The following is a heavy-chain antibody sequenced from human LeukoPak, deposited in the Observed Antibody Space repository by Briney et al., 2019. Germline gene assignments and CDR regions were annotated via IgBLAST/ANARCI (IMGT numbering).Heavy chain of an antibody. V-gene: IGHV1-69*01. J-gene: IGHJ6*03. D-gene: IGHD3-10*01. CDR1: GGTFSRYA. CDR3: ATSGGDYYCCLDV. CDR2: IIPVLGTT. Sequence: ASVKVSCKASGGTFSRYAISWVRQAPGQGLEWMGGIIPVLGTTNYAQTFQNKVSITADESTSTTYMELSSLTSEDTAVYYCATSGGDYYCCLDVWGKGTPVTISS.